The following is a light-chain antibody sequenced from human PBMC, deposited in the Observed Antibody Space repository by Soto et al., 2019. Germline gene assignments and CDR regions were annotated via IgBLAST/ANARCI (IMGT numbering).Light chain of an antibody. CDR1: QGISSY. V-gene: IGKV1-8*01. J-gene: IGKJ2*01. Sequence: AIRMIQSPSSLSASTGDRVTITCRASQGISSYLAWYQQKPGKAPKLLIYAASTLQSGVPSRFSGSGSGTDFTLTISCLQSEDFATYYCQQYYSYPPYTFGQGTKLEIK. CDR2: AAS. CDR3: QQYYSYPPYT.